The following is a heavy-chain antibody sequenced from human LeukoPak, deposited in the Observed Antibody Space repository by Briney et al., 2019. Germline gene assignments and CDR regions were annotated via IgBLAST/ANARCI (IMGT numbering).Heavy chain of an antibody. J-gene: IGHJ4*02. CDR1: GFTFSTYC. Sequence: GGSLRLSCAASGFTFSTYCMSWVRQAPGKGLEWVANIKDDGSEKFYVDSAKGRFTISRDNAKNSLYLQMNSLRVEDTAIYYCARDYVWGSSESDYWGQGTLVTVSS. CDR2: IKDDGSEK. CDR3: ARDYVWGSSESDY. V-gene: IGHV3-7*01. D-gene: IGHD7-27*01.